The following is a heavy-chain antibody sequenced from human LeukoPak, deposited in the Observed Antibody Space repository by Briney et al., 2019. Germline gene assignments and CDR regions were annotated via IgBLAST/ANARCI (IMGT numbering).Heavy chain of an antibody. V-gene: IGHV4-38-2*01. D-gene: IGHD3-10*01. CDR3: ARAGWIITSVIDY. J-gene: IGHJ4*02. CDR1: GYSISRGYY. Sequence: PSETLSLTCGVSGYSISRGYYWAWIRQPPGKGLEWIGTIYHTGSTYYTPSLGSRVTISVDTSKNEFSLNLDSVTAADTAVYYCARAGWIITSVIDYWGQGALVTVSS. CDR2: IYHTGST.